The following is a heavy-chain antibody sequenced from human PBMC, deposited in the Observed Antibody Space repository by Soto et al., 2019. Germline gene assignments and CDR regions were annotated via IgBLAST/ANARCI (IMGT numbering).Heavy chain of an antibody. D-gene: IGHD5-18*01. J-gene: IGHJ4*02. CDR1: GYSFTSYW. CDR3: ARLIVDTAMVSYFDY. CDR2: IYPGDSDT. Sequence: GESLKISCKGSGYSFTSYWIGWVRQMPGKGLEWMGIIYPGDSDTRYSPSFQGQVTISADKSISTAYLQWSSLKASDTAMYYCARLIVDTAMVSYFDYWGQGTLVTVSS. V-gene: IGHV5-51*01.